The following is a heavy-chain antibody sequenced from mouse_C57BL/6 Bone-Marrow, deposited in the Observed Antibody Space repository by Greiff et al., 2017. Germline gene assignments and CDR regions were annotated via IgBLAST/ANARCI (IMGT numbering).Heavy chain of an antibody. D-gene: IGHD1-1*01. Sequence: VQLQQSGPVLVKPGASVKMSCKASGYTFTDYYMNWVKQSHGKSLEWIGVINPYNGGTSYNQKFKGKATLTVDKSSSTAYMELNSLTSEDSAVYYCARRGLYGSSLYAMDYWGQGTSVTVSS. V-gene: IGHV1-19*01. CDR3: ARRGLYGSSLYAMDY. J-gene: IGHJ4*01. CDR2: INPYNGGT. CDR1: GYTFTDYY.